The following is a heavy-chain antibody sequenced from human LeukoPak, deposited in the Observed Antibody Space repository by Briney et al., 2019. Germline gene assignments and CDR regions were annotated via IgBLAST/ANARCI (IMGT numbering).Heavy chain of an antibody. CDR2: ISGSGGST. V-gene: IGHV3-23*01. CDR3: AERSKVSRELGPRTFDP. D-gene: IGHD1-26*01. Sequence: GGSLRLSCAASGFTFSSYAMSWVRQAPGKGLEWVSAISGSGGSTYYADSVKGRFTISRDNSKNTLYLQMNSLRAEDTAVYYCAERSKVSRELGPRTFDPWGQGTLVTVSS. CDR1: GFTFSSYA. J-gene: IGHJ5*02.